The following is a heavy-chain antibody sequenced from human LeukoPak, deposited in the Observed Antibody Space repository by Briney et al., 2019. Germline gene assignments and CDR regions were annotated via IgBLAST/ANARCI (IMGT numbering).Heavy chain of an antibody. CDR3: AKDTYCGGDCYSPPDY. V-gene: IGHV3-23*01. Sequence: PGGSLRLSCAASGLTFSNYAMTWVRQTPGKGLEWVSAISGSGSSTYYADSVKGRFTISRDNSKNTLYLQMNSLRAEDTALYYCAKDTYCGGDCYSPPDYWGQGTLVTVSS. CDR1: GLTFSNYA. D-gene: IGHD2-21*02. CDR2: ISGSGSST. J-gene: IGHJ4*02.